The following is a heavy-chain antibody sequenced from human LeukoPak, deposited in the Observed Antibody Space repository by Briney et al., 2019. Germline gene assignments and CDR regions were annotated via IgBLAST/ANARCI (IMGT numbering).Heavy chain of an antibody. CDR2: IYIGGST. Sequence: GGSLRLSCAASGFTVSSNYMSWVRQAPGKGLEWVSVIYIGGSTYYADSVKGRFTISRDNAKNSLYLQMNSLRAEDTAVYYCARVSEGHDSSAFDIWGQGTMVTVSS. CDR1: GFTVSSNY. CDR3: ARVSEGHDSSAFDI. D-gene: IGHD2-15*01. J-gene: IGHJ3*02. V-gene: IGHV3-66*01.